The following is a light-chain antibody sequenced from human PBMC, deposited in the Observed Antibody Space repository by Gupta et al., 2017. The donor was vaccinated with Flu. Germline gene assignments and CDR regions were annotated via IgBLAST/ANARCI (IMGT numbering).Light chain of an antibody. V-gene: IGKV1-16*01. Sequence: IQKTQSPSALSAFVGDSVTITCRTSQDINSCLAWFQLKPGRAPKSLIYAASALQGGVPSRFRGSGSGTEFTLTITSLQPEDFATYYCQQYNTYPLTFGGGTKVEMK. CDR3: QQYNTYPLT. CDR2: AAS. J-gene: IGKJ4*01. CDR1: QDINSC.